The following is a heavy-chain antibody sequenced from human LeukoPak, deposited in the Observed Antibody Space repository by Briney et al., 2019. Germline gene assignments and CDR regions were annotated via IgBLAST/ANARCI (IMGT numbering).Heavy chain of an antibody. CDR3: ARGLAAALGYFDY. D-gene: IGHD2-15*01. CDR2: INPNSGGT. J-gene: IGHJ4*02. CDR1: GYTFTGYY. V-gene: IGHV1-2*02. Sequence: ASVKVSCKAFGYTFTGYYMHWVRQAPGQGPEWMGWINPNSGGTNYAQKFQGRDTMTRDKSISTVYMELSRLRSDDTAVFYCARGLAAALGYFDYWGQGTLVTVSS.